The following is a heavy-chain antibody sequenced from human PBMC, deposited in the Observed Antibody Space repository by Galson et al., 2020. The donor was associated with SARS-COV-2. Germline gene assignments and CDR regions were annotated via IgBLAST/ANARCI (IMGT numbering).Heavy chain of an antibody. CDR2: IHTSGST. D-gene: IGHD2-8*01. Sequence: SQTLSLTCSVSDGSIRSYYWSWIRQPAGKGLEWLGRIHTSGSTIYNPSLESRVTMSVDASKCQFSLTLTSVTAADTGMYYCARSRCTSITCYSCDYDFDYWGQGTLVTVSS. CDR3: ARSRCTSITCYSCDYDFDY. V-gene: IGHV4-4*07. J-gene: IGHJ4*02. CDR1: DGSIRSYY.